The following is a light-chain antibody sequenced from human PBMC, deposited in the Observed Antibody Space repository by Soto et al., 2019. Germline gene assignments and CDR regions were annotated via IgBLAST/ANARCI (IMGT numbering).Light chain of an antibody. CDR2: AAS. V-gene: IGKV1-39*01. CDR1: QDIGTF. CDR3: QQSYSTPQIT. J-gene: IGKJ3*01. Sequence: DFQMTQSPSSLSASVGDRVTISCRASQDIGTFLNWYQQKPGKPPNLLIYAASNLLSGVSSMFSGNGSGQDFTLTIRSLQPEDFATYYCQQSYSTPQITFGPGTKVDMK.